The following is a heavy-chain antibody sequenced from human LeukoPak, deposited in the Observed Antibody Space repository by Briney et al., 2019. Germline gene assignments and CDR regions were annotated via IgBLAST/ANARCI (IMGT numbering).Heavy chain of an antibody. D-gene: IGHD6-13*01. CDR2: IYYSGST. J-gene: IGHJ3*02. Sequence: SETLSLTCTVSGGSISSGGYYWSWIRQHPGKGLEWIGYIYYSGSTYYNPSLKSRVTISVDTSKNQFSLKLSSVTAADTAVYYCAREGDNAGTEAHDAFDIWGQGTMVTVSS. V-gene: IGHV4-31*03. CDR3: AREGDNAGTEAHDAFDI. CDR1: GGSISSGGYY.